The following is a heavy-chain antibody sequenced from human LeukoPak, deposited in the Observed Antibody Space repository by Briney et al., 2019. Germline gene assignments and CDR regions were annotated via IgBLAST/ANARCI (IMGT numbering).Heavy chain of an antibody. CDR2: IYSGGST. D-gene: IGHD5-18*01. Sequence: GGSLRLSCAASGFTVSSNYMSWVRQAPGKGLEWVSVIYSGGSTYYADSVKGRFTISRDNSKNTLYLQMNSLRAEDTAVYYCARDISSYDLYYYYGMDVWGQGTTVTVYS. CDR3: ARDISSYDLYYYYGMDV. CDR1: GFTVSSNY. J-gene: IGHJ6*02. V-gene: IGHV3-66*01.